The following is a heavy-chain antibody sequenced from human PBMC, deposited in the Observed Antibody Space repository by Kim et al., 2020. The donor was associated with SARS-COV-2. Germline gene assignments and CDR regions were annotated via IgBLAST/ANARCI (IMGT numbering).Heavy chain of an antibody. Sequence: GGSLRLSCTASGFTFGDYAMSWFRQAPGKGLEWVGFIRSKAYGGTTEYAASVKGRFTISRDDSKSIAYLQMNSLKTEDTAVYYCTRDASGELPRARDYWGQGTLVTVSS. CDR3: TRDASGELPRARDY. V-gene: IGHV3-49*03. CDR2: IRSKAYGGTT. D-gene: IGHD1-26*01. CDR1: GFTFGDYA. J-gene: IGHJ4*02.